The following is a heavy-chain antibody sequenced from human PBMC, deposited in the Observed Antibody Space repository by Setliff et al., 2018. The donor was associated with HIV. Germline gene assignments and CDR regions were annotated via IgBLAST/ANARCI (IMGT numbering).Heavy chain of an antibody. CDR2: INPNSGDT. Sequence: VKVSCKASGYTFTGYYINWVRRAPGQGLEWMGRINPNSGDTNYTQSFQGRVTMTRDRSINTAYLELSSLKSDDTAVHYCARDKDGFDIWGQGTMVTVSS. CDR3: ARDKDGFDI. CDR1: GYTFTGYY. D-gene: IGHD2-15*01. V-gene: IGHV1-2*06. J-gene: IGHJ3*02.